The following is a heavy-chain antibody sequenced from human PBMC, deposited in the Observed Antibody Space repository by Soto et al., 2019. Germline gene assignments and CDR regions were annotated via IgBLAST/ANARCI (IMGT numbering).Heavy chain of an antibody. D-gene: IGHD3-22*01. CDR2: INQEGSEK. V-gene: IGHV3-7*01. CDR1: GFTFSSYW. CDR3: AGELVVGPAEYFHH. Sequence: GGSLRLSCAASGFTFSSYWMSWVRQVPGKGLEWVANINQEGSEKYYLDSVKGRFTISRDNAKNSLYLQMSSLGAEDTAVYYCAGELVVGPAEYFHHWGQGTLVTVSS. J-gene: IGHJ1*01.